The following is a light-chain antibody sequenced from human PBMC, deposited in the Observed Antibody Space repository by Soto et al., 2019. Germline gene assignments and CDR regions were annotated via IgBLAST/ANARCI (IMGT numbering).Light chain of an antibody. CDR3: QQYNNWPLT. CDR2: GAS. V-gene: IGKV3-15*01. Sequence: EIVMTQSPATLSVSPGERATLSGRASQSVSSNLAWYQHKPAQATRLLIYGASTRATGIPARFSGSGSGTEFPLNISSLQSEDFEVYYCQQYNNWPLTFGGGTKVEIK. CDR1: QSVSSN. J-gene: IGKJ4*01.